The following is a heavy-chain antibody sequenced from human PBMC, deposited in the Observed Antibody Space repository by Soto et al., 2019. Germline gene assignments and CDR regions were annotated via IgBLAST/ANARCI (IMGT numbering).Heavy chain of an antibody. Sequence: QVQLVQSGAEVKKPGASVKVSCKASGYTFTSYVLSWVRQAPGKGLEWMGWISAYNGKTTYAQKVQGRVTMTTGTSTSTAYMELRSRRSDDTAVYCCATGAAVGLNDYWGQGTLVTVSS. D-gene: IGHD6-13*01. CDR3: ATGAAVGLNDY. J-gene: IGHJ4*02. CDR2: ISAYNGKT. V-gene: IGHV1-18*01. CDR1: GYTFTSYV.